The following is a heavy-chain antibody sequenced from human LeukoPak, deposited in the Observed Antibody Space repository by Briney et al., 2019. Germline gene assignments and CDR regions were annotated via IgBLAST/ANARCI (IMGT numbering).Heavy chain of an antibody. D-gene: IGHD2-2*01. CDR1: GDSISSGNYY. CDR3: ARGDVSSSTPYYFDY. Sequence: SETLSLTCTVSGDSISSGNYYWNWIRQPARKGLEWIGRISTTGSTNCNPSLRSRVTISVDTSKNQFSLKLSFVSAADTAVYYCARGDVSSSTPYYFDYWGQGTLVTVSS. J-gene: IGHJ4*02. CDR2: ISTTGST. V-gene: IGHV4-61*02.